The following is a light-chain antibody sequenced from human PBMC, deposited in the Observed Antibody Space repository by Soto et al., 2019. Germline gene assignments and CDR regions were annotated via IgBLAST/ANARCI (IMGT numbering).Light chain of an antibody. V-gene: IGLV2-11*01. Sequence: QSVLTQPRSVSASPGQSVTISCTGTRSDVGGYNYVSWYQHHPGKAPKLMIYGVSARPTGVPDRFSGSKSGNTASLTISGLQDEDEADYYCCSYAGAPYVFGTGTKLTVL. CDR3: CSYAGAPYV. CDR2: GVS. CDR1: RSDVGGYNY. J-gene: IGLJ1*01.